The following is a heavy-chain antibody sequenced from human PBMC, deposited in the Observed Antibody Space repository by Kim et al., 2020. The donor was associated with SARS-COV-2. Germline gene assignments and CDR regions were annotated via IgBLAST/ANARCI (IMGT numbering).Heavy chain of an antibody. D-gene: IGHD3-3*01. CDR1: GFTFSNAW. J-gene: IGHJ4*02. CDR2: IKSKTDGGTT. Sequence: GGSLRLSCAASGFTFSNAWMSWVRQAPGKGLEWVGRIKSKTDGGTTDYAAPVKGRFTISRDDSKNTLYLQMNSLKTEDTAVYYCTTVGPFLTYYDFWSGYPRLDYWGQGTLVTVSS. CDR3: TTVGPFLTYYDFWSGYPRLDY. V-gene: IGHV3-15*01.